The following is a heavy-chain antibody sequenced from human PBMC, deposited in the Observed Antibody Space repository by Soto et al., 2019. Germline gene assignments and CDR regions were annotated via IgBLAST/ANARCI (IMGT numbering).Heavy chain of an antibody. CDR2: IYYSGST. Sequence: PSETLSLTCTVSGGSISSYYWSWIRQPPGKGLEWIGYIYYSGSTNYNPSLKSRVTISVDTSKNQFSLKLSSVTAADTAVYYCARTDSGADIVATIFYFDEWGQGTPVTVSS. J-gene: IGHJ4*02. V-gene: IGHV4-59*08. CDR3: ARTDSGADIVATIFYFDE. D-gene: IGHD5-12*01. CDR1: GGSISSYY.